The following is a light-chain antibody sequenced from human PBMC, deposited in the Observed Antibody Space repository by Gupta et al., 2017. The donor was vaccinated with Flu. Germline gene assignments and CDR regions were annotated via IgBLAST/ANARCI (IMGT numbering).Light chain of an antibody. V-gene: IGLV1-40*01. CDR2: GNS. CDR1: SSNIGAGYD. J-gene: IGLJ1*01. Sequence: QSVLTQPSSVSEAPGQRATIPCTGSSSNIGAGYDVHCYQQLPGIANKIIIHGNSLRPSVSPDLFSGSNSGTSSSLAIAVLQAEDEAYHYCQSYDSSLSGVFGTGTKVTVL. CDR3: QSYDSSLSGV.